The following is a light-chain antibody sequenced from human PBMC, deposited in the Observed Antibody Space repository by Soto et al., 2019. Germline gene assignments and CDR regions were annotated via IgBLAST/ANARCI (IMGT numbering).Light chain of an antibody. J-gene: IGKJ2*01. Sequence: EIVMTQSPATLSVSPGERATLSCRASQSVNSNLAWYQQKPGQAPRLLIYGASTRAAGITARFSGSGSGTEFCLTISSLLYEDDAVYYCQQYNNRPPATFGQGTKLEIK. V-gene: IGKV3-15*01. CDR3: QQYNNRPPAT. CDR1: QSVNSN. CDR2: GAS.